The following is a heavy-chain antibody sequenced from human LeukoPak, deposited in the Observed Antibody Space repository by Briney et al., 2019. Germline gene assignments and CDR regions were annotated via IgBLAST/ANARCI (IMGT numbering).Heavy chain of an antibody. V-gene: IGHV3-74*03. D-gene: IGHD3-22*01. Sequence: GGSLRLSCAASGFTFSNYWIHWVRQAPGKGLVWVSRIDNAGSITTYADSVKGRFTISRDNAENTLYLQMNSLRVEDTAVYCCVRSAFHAGSGNYHDYWGQGTLVTVSS. CDR3: VRSAFHAGSGNYHDY. J-gene: IGHJ4*02. CDR2: IDNAGSIT. CDR1: GFTFSNYW.